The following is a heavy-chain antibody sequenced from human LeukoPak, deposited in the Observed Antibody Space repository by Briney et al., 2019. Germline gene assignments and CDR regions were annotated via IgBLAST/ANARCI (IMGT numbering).Heavy chain of an antibody. Sequence: GGSLRLSCAASGFTFSSYNMNWVRQAPGKGLEWVSSISSSSTYLYYADSVKGRFTISRDNAKNSLYLQINSLRAEDTAVYYCARDRSRGENWFDPWGQGTLVTVSS. D-gene: IGHD3-10*01. CDR1: GFTFSSYN. CDR2: ISSSSTYL. V-gene: IGHV3-21*01. J-gene: IGHJ5*02. CDR3: ARDRSRGENWFDP.